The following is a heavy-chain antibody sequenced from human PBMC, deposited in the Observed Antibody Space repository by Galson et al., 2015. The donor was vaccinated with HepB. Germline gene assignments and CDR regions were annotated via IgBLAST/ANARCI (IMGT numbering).Heavy chain of an antibody. V-gene: IGHV1-18*01. D-gene: IGHD2-15*01. CDR2: ISAYNRKT. J-gene: IGHJ5*02. CDR3: ARGGFVVGVAAIQNNWFDP. CDR1: GYTFSSYS. Sequence: SVKVSCKVSGYTFSSYSITWVRQAPGQGLEWMGWISAYNRKTNYAQEFQGRVTMTTDTSTSTAYMELRRLRSDDTAVYYCARGGFVVGVAAIQNNWFDPWAREPWSPSP.